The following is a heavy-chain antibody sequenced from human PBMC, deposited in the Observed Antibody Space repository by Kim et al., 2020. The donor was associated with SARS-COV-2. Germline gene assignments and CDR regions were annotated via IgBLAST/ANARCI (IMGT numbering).Heavy chain of an antibody. V-gene: IGHV3-33*06. D-gene: IGHD3-10*01. Sequence: GGSLRLSCAASGFTFSTYGMHWVRQAPGKGLEWVAVIWFDGGNRYYADSVKGRFTISRDNSKNILYLEMSSLRAEDTAVYYCAKTGYRDSGDDAFVVWGQGTLVTVSS. CDR2: IWFDGGNR. CDR1: GFTFSTYG. J-gene: IGHJ3*01. CDR3: AKTGYRDSGDDAFVV.